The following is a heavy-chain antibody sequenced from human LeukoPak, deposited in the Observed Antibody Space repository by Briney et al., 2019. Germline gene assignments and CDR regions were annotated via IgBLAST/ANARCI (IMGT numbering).Heavy chain of an antibody. CDR3: AARDCSTTSCYGGLFDY. J-gene: IGHJ4*02. CDR2: LYSGGST. Sequence: PGGSLRLSCAASGLSVSSKYMNWVRQAPGKGLEWVSLLYSGGSTYYAASVKGRFTISRDSSKNTVYLQMNSLRAEDTAVYYCAARDCSTTSCYGGLFDYWGQGTLVTVSS. D-gene: IGHD2-2*01. CDR1: GLSVSSKY. V-gene: IGHV3-53*01.